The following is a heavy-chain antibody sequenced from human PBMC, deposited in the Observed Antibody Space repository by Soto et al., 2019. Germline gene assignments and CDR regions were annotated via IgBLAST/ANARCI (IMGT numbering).Heavy chain of an antibody. J-gene: IGHJ5*02. V-gene: IGHV4-30-2*01. CDR3: ARGIVLVPAASGWFDP. CDR1: GGSISSGGYS. D-gene: IGHD2-2*01. Sequence: QLQLQESGSGLVKPSQTLSLTCAVSGGSISSGGYSWSWIRQPPGKGLEWIGYICHSGSTYYNPSLKSRVTISVDRSKNQFSLKLSSVTAADTAVYYCARGIVLVPAASGWFDPWGQGTLVTVSS. CDR2: ICHSGST.